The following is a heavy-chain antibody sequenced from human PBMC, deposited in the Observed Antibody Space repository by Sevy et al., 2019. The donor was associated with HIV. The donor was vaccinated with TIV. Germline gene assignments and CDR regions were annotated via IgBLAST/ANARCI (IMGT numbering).Heavy chain of an antibody. D-gene: IGHD6-6*01. V-gene: IGHV3-23*01. CDR1: GFTFSSYA. CDR3: LLGSSPNFIDY. CDR2: ISGSGGST. J-gene: IGHJ4*02. Sequence: GGSLRLSCAASGFTFSSYAMSWVRQAPGKGLEWVSAISGSGGSTYYADSVKGRFTISRDNSKNTLYLLMNSLRAEDTAVYYCLLGSSPNFIDYWGQGTLVTVSS.